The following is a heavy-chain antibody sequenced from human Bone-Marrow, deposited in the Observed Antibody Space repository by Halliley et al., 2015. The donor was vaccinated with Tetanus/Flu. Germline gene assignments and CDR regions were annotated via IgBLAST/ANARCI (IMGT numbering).Heavy chain of an antibody. V-gene: IGHV4-31*02. J-gene: IGHJ4*02. Sequence: YIYSSGNPYYNPPLKSRVTISVDTSKNQFSLKLNSVAAADTAVYYCARSRSGSYFFDYWGQGTLVTVSS. CDR2: IYSSGNP. CDR3: ARSRSGSYFFDY. D-gene: IGHD1-26*01.